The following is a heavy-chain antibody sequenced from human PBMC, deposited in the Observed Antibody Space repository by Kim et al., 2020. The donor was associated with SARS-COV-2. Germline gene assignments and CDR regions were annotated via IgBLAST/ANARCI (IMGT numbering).Heavy chain of an antibody. CDR2: IYPGDSDT. CDR1: GYSFTSYW. V-gene: IGHV5-51*01. J-gene: IGHJ6*02. D-gene: IGHD6-6*01. CDR3: ARGGSSLYYYYYYGMDV. Sequence: GESLKISCKGSGYSFTSYWIGWVRQMPGKGLEWMGIIYPGDSDTRYSLSFQGQVTIPADKSISTAYLQWSSLKASDTSMYYCARGGSSLYYYYYYGMDVWGQETTDTVSS.